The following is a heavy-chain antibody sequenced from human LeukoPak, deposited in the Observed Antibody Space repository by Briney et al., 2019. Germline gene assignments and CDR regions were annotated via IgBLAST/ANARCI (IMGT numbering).Heavy chain of an antibody. J-gene: IGHJ5*02. D-gene: IGHD2-2*01. CDR2: ISAYNGNT. CDR3: ARCSDTSCFNWFDP. Sequence: GASVKVSCKASGYTFTSYGISWVRQAPGQGLERMGWISAYNGNTNYAQKFQGRVTMTTDASTSTAYMELRRLRSDDTAVYYCARCSDTSCFNWFDPWGQGTLVTVSS. CDR1: GYTFTSYG. V-gene: IGHV1-18*01.